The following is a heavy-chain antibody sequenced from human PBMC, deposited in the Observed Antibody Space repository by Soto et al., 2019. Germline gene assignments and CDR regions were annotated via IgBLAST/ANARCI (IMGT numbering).Heavy chain of an antibody. J-gene: IGHJ4*02. CDR2: IYWDDDK. Sequence: SGPTLVNPKQTLTLTCTFSGFSLSTSGVGVGWIRQPPGKALEWLALIYWDDDKRYSPSLKSRLTITKDTSKNQVVLTMTNMDPVDTATYYCAHTYSSGWTMYYFDYWGQGTLVTVSS. V-gene: IGHV2-5*02. CDR1: GFSLSTSGVG. D-gene: IGHD6-19*01. CDR3: AHTYSSGWTMYYFDY.